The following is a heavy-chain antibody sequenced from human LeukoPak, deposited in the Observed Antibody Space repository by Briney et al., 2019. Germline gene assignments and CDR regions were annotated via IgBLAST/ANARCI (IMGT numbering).Heavy chain of an antibody. Sequence: GGSLRLSCAASGFTFSSYAMSWVRQAPGKGLEWVSAISGSGGSTYYADSVKGRFTISRDNSKNTLYLQMNSLRAEDTAVYYCANRHATSTDSVWSGYSYYFDYWGQGTLVTVSS. CDR2: ISGSGGST. J-gene: IGHJ4*02. CDR1: GFTFSSYA. V-gene: IGHV3-23*01. CDR3: ANRHATSTDSVWSGYSYYFDY. D-gene: IGHD3-3*01.